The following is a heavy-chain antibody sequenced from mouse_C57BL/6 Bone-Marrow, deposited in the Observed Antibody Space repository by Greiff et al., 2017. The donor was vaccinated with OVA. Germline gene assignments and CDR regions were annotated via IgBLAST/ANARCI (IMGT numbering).Heavy chain of an antibody. J-gene: IGHJ4*01. CDR3: ARDPFYAMDY. CDR1: GFTFSDYG. Sequence: EVKVVESGGGLVKPGGSLKLSCAASGFTFSDYGMHWVRQAPEKGLEWVAYISSGSSTIYYADPVKGRFPISRENAKNTLFLQMTRLRAEDTAMYYCARDPFYAMDYWGQGTSVTVSS. V-gene: IGHV5-17*01. CDR2: ISSGSSTI.